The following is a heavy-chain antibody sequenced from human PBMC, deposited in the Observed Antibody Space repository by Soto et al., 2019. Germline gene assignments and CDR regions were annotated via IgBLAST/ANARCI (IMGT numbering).Heavy chain of an antibody. D-gene: IGHD3-16*02. J-gene: IGHJ4*02. CDR3: ARSVRLGDLSFRY. CDR1: GGSISSSGYY. CDR2: IYYSGST. V-gene: IGHV4-39*07. Sequence: ASETLSLTCAVSGGSISSSGYYWGWIRQPPGKGLEWIGTIYYSGSTYYNPSLKSRLTISLDTSKNQFSLKLTSVTVADTAVYYCARSVRLGDLSFRYWSQGTLVTVSS.